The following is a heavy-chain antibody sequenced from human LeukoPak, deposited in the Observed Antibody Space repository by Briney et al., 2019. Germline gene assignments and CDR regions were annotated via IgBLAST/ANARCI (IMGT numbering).Heavy chain of an antibody. CDR2: ISGSDGST. CDR1: GFTFSSYG. Sequence: GGTLRLSCAASGFTFSSYGMSWVRQAPGKGLEWVSAISGSDGSTCYADSVKGRFTISRDNAKNSLYLQMNSLRAEDTAVYYCARDPSSGWYLKGWFDPWGQGTLVTVSS. J-gene: IGHJ5*02. CDR3: ARDPSSGWYLKGWFDP. D-gene: IGHD6-19*01. V-gene: IGHV3-23*01.